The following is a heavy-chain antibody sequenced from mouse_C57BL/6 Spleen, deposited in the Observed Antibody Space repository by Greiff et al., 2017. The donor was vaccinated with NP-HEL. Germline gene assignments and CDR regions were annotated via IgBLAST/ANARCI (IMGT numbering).Heavy chain of an antibody. J-gene: IGHJ2*01. Sequence: VQLQQPGAELVMPGASVKLSCKASGYTFTSYWMHWVKQRPGQGLEWIGEIDPSDSYTNYNQKFKGKSTLTVDKSSSTAYMQLSSLTSEDSAVYYCARQIYDGYYDDWGKGTTLTVSS. CDR1: GYTFTSYW. V-gene: IGHV1-69*01. CDR3: ARQIYDGYYDD. D-gene: IGHD2-3*01. CDR2: IDPSDSYT.